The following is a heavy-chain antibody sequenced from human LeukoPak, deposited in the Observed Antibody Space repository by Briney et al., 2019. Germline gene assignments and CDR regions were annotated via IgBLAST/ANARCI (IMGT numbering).Heavy chain of an antibody. V-gene: IGHV4-34*01. J-gene: IGHJ4*02. CDR1: GGSFLGYY. D-gene: IGHD3-3*01. Sequence: PSETLSLTFAVYGGSFLGYYCSWIRQPPGKGLEWIGEINHSGSTNYNPSLKSRVTISVDTSKNQFSLKLSSVTAADTAVYYCARARSGYWKYFDYWGQGTLVTVSS. CDR3: ARARSGYWKYFDY. CDR2: INHSGST.